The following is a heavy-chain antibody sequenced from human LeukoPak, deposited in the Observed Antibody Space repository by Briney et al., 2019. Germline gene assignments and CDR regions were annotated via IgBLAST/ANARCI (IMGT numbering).Heavy chain of an antibody. J-gene: IGHJ4*02. CDR1: GGSISSYY. D-gene: IGHD6-19*01. CDR3: ARGDQWLVSYFDY. CDR2: IYYSGST. V-gene: IGHV4-59*01. Sequence: SETLSLTCTVSGGSISSYYWSWIRQPPGKGLEWIGYIYYSGSTNYNPSLKSRVTISVDTSKNQFSLKLSSVTAADTAVYYCARGDQWLVSYFDYWGQRTLVTVSS.